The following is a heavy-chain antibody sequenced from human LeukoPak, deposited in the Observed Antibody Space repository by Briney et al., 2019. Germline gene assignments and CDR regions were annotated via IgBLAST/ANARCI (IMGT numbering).Heavy chain of an antibody. CDR3: ARVPAAGTGPDY. Sequence: SVPLTLLCSLCVDLQSSRNDLGRSICRQPAEVGVRDWFCSYHVHRDYDRALRSRVTIAVDTSKNQFSLRLSSVTAADTAIYYCARVPAAGTGPDYWGQGTLVTVSS. V-gene: IGHV4-61*01. D-gene: IGHD6-13*01. CDR1: VDLQSSRNDL. CDR2: CSYHVHR. J-gene: IGHJ4*02.